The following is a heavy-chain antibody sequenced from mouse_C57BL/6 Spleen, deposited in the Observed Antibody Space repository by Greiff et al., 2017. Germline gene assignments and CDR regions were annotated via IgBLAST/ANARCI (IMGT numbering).Heavy chain of an antibody. Sequence: CGGLVQPKGSLKLSCAASGFSFNTYAMNWVRQAPGKGLEWVARIRSKSNNYATYYADSVKDRFTISRDDSESMLYLQMNNLKTEDTAMYYCVTSYSDVYYGFDYWGQGTTLTVSS. V-gene: IGHV10-1*01. D-gene: IGHD2-3*01. CDR2: IRSKSNNYAT. CDR1: GFSFNTYA. CDR3: VTSYSDVYYGFDY. J-gene: IGHJ2*01.